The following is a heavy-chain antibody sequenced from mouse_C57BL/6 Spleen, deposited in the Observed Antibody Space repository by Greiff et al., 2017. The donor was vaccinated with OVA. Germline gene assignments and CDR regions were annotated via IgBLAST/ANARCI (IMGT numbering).Heavy chain of an antibody. J-gene: IGHJ3*01. CDR2: INPNNGGT. D-gene: IGHD2-3*01. CDR1: GYTFTDYN. CDR3: ARSGYSFFAY. V-gene: IGHV1-18*01. Sequence: EVQRVESGPELVKPGASVKIPCKASGYTFTDYNMDWVKQSHGKSLEWIGDINPNNGGTIYNQKFKGKATLTVDKSSSTAYMELRSLTSEDTAVYYCARSGYSFFAYWGQGTLVTVSA.